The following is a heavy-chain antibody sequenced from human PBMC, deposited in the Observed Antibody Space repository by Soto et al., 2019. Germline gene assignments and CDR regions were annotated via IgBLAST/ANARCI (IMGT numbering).Heavy chain of an antibody. V-gene: IGHV4-39*01. CDR3: ARLEGLATISYYFDF. Sequence: QLQLQESGPGLVKPSETLSLTCSVSDDSINSDKYYWGWIRQPPGKDLEWIGSIYRGNAYYNPSLQTRVTISLDKSKSQFSPKLNSVTAADSAVYFCARLEGLATISYYFDFWGPGALVTVSS. D-gene: IGHD5-12*01. CDR2: IYRGNA. CDR1: DDSINSDKYY. J-gene: IGHJ4*02.